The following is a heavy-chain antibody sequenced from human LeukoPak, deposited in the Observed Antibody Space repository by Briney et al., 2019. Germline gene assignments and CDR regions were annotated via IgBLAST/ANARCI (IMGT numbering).Heavy chain of an antibody. Sequence: PSETLSLTCTVSGGSISYSYWGWLRQPPGKGLEWIGYIYYSGSTNYNPSLKSRVTISVDTSKNQFSLNLSSVTAADTAVYYCAEFNYYDSSGYYPIVDYWGQGTLVTVSS. J-gene: IGHJ4*02. D-gene: IGHD3-22*01. CDR1: GGSISYSY. CDR3: AEFNYYDSSGYYPIVDY. V-gene: IGHV4-59*12. CDR2: IYYSGST.